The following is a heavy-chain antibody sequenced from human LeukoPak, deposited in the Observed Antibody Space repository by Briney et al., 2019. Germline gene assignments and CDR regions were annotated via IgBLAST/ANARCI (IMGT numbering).Heavy chain of an antibody. Sequence: GGSLRLSCAASAFTFSNSWMNWVRQAPGKGLEWVATIKPDGSEKWYVNSVKGRFTISRDNARKSLYLQMHSLRAEDTAVYYCARFIIAFDYWGQGTLATVSS. V-gene: IGHV3-7*01. J-gene: IGHJ4*02. CDR2: IKPDGSEK. D-gene: IGHD3-10*01. CDR1: AFTFSNSW. CDR3: ARFIIAFDY.